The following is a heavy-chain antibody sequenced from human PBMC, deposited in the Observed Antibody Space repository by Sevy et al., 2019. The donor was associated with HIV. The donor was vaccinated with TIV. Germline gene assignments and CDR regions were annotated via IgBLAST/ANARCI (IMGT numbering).Heavy chain of an antibody. V-gene: IGHV4-61*01. CDR3: ARGGSRYCSSTSCYGWFDP. D-gene: IGHD2-2*01. J-gene: IGHJ5*02. Sequence: SETLSLTCTVSGGSVSSGSYYWSWIRQPPGKGLEWIGYIYYSGSTNYNPSLKSRVTISVVTSKNQFSLKLSSVTAADTAVYYCARGGSRYCSSTSCYGWFDPWGQGTLVTVSS. CDR2: IYYSGST. CDR1: GGSVSSGSYY.